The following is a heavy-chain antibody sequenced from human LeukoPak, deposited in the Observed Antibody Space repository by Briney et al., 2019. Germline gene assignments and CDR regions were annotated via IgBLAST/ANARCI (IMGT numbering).Heavy chain of an antibody. CDR2: ISYDGSNK. J-gene: IGHJ4*02. V-gene: IGHV3-30-3*01. CDR1: GFTFSSYA. CDR3: AREERSYGGTPDY. Sequence: GGSLRLSCAASGFTFSSYAMHWVRQAPGKGLEWVAVISYDGSNKYYADSVKGRFTISRDNAKDSLYLQMNSLRAEDTAVYYCAREERSYGGTPDYWGQGTLVTVSS. D-gene: IGHD4-23*01.